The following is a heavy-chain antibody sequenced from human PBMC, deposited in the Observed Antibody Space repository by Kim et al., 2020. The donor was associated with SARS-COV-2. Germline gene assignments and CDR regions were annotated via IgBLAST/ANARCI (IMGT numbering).Heavy chain of an antibody. CDR2: ISYDGSNK. V-gene: IGHV3-30*18. CDR3: AKELIYYYGMDV. CDR1: GFTFSSYG. J-gene: IGHJ6*02. Sequence: GGSLRLSCAASGFTFSSYGMHWVRQAPGKGLEWVAVISYDGSNKYYADSVKGRFTISRDNSKNTLYLQMNSLRAEDTAVYYCAKELIYYYGMDVWGQGTTVTVSS.